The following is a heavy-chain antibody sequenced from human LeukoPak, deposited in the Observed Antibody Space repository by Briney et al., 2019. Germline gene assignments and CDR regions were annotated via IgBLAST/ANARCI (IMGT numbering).Heavy chain of an antibody. D-gene: IGHD3-10*01. Sequence: SETLSLTCTVSGGSISSYYWSWIRQPPGKGLEWIGYIYYSGSTNYNPSLKSRVTISVDTSKNQFSLKLSSVTAADTAVYYCAGTPWFGELTLDYWGQGTLVTVSS. V-gene: IGHV4-59*01. CDR3: AGTPWFGELTLDY. J-gene: IGHJ4*02. CDR1: GGSISSYY. CDR2: IYYSGST.